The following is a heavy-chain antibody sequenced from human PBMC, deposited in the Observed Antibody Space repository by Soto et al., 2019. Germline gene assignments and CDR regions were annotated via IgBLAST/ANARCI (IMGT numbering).Heavy chain of an antibody. CDR2: IYWNDDK. V-gene: IGHV2-5*01. CDR1: GFSLSTSGVG. D-gene: IGHD6-13*01. Sequence: QITLKESGPTLVKPTQTLTLTCTFSGFSLSTSGVGVGWISQPPGKALEWLALIYWNDDKRYSTSLKSRLTNTKDTANTKLVLTMTNMDPVDTATYYCAHRVPYSSSWYRDWFDRWCQGTLVTVS. CDR3: AHRVPYSSSWYRDWFDR. J-gene: IGHJ5*02.